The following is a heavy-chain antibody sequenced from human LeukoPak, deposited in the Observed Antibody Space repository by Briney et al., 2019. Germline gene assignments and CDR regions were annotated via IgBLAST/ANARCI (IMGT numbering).Heavy chain of an antibody. D-gene: IGHD1-26*01. V-gene: IGHV3-72*01. J-gene: IGHJ4*02. CDR2: SRNKANSYTT. CDR1: GFTFSDHY. Sequence: AGGSLRLSCAASGFTFSDHYMEWVRQAPGKGLEWVGRSRNKANSYTTEYAASVKGRFTISRDESKNSLYLQMNSLKTDDTAVYYCVRGIVGATDSWGQGTPVTVSS. CDR3: VRGIVGATDS.